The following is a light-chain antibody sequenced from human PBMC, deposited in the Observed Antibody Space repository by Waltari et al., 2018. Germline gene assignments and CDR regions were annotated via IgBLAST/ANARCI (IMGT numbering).Light chain of an antibody. CDR2: EVS. CDR3: SSYTTSTSYVV. V-gene: IGLV2-14*01. J-gene: IGLJ2*01. Sequence: SVSGSPGQSITISCTGTSSDVGIYRFVSWYQQHPGKAPKLMIYEVSNRPSGVSNRLSGSKSGNTASLTISGLQAEDEADYYCSSYTTSTSYVVFGGGTKLTVL. CDR1: SSDVGIYRF.